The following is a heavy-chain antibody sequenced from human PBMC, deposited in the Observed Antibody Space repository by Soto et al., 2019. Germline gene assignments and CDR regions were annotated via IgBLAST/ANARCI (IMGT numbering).Heavy chain of an antibody. D-gene: IGHD6-6*01. CDR3: ARHILDYSSSSVGYYYYMDV. V-gene: IGHV3-20*01. CDR1: GFTFDDYD. Sequence: EVQLVESGGGVVRPGGSLRLSCAASGFTFDDYDMSWVRQAPGKGLEWVSGINWNGGSTGYADSVKGRFTISRDNAKNSLYLQMNSLRAEDTALYHCARHILDYSSSSVGYYYYMDVWGKGTTVTVSS. J-gene: IGHJ6*03. CDR2: INWNGGST.